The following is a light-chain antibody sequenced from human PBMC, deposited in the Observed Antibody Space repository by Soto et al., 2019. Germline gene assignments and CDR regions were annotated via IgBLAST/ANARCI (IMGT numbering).Light chain of an antibody. V-gene: IGKV3-20*01. Sequence: EIVLTQSPGTLSLSPGERATLSCRASQSVSSSYLAWYQQKPGQAPRLIISGASSRATGIPDRFSGSGSGTDFTLTISRLEAEDFAVYYCQQYGNSLSITFGQGTRLEIK. J-gene: IGKJ5*01. CDR2: GAS. CDR3: QQYGNSLSIT. CDR1: QSVSSSY.